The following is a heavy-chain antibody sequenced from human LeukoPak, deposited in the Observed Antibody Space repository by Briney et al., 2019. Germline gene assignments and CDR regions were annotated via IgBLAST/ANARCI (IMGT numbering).Heavy chain of an antibody. V-gene: IGHV4-30-4*01. CDR3: ARYYDLLTAYYPHFDY. D-gene: IGHD3-9*01. Sequence: SQTLSLTCTVSGGSISSGDFYWSWIRQPPGKGLEWIGYIYYSGTTHFNPSLKSRLTMSVDTSKNQFSLKLGSVTAADTAVYYCARYYDLLTAYYPHFDYWGQGTLVTVSS. CDR1: GGSISSGDFY. CDR2: IYYSGTT. J-gene: IGHJ4*02.